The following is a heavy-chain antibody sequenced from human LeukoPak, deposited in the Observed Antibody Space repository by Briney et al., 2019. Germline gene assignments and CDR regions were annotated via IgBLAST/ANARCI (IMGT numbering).Heavy chain of an antibody. Sequence: NPSETLSLTCAVCGGSFNGYYWSWIRQPPGKGLEWIGEINHSGSTNYNPSLKSRVTISVDTSKNQFSLKLSSVTAADTAVYYCARCRLAYFDYWGQGTLVTVSS. CDR2: INHSGST. V-gene: IGHV4-34*01. D-gene: IGHD3-16*01. CDR1: GGSFNGYY. CDR3: ARCRLAYFDY. J-gene: IGHJ4*02.